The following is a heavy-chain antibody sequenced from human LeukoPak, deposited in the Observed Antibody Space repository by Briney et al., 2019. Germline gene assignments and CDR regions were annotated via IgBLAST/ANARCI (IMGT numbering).Heavy chain of an antibody. CDR3: ARETGTNPAGNYNWFDP. CDR2: INPSGGST. J-gene: IGHJ5*02. CDR1: GYTFTSYY. Sequence: ASVKVSCKASGYTFTSYYMHWVRQAPGQGLEWMGIINPSGGSTSYAQKFQGRVTMTRDTSTSTVYVELSSLRSEDTAVYYCARETGTNPAGNYNWFDPWGQGTLVTVSS. D-gene: IGHD1-1*01. V-gene: IGHV1-46*01.